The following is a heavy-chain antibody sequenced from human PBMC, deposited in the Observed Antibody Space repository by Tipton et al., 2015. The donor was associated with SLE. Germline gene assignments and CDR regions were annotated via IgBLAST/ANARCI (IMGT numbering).Heavy chain of an antibody. Sequence: TLSLTCTVSGGSISNYYWSWIRQPPGKGLEWIGYIHNSGRTNYHPSLKSRVTMSVDTPKNQFSLKLTSVTAGGTAVYYCAREGGDIFGDAFDIWGRGTMVTVSP. CDR2: IHNSGRT. CDR3: AREGGDIFGDAFDI. CDR1: GGSISNYY. V-gene: IGHV4-59*12. D-gene: IGHD3-3*02. J-gene: IGHJ3*02.